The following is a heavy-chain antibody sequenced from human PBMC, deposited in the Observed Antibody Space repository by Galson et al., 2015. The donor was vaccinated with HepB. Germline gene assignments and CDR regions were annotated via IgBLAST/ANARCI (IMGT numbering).Heavy chain of an antibody. J-gene: IGHJ6*02. CDR3: ARSWVICGGDCYSYGMDV. V-gene: IGHV3-74*01. CDR2: INSDGSST. D-gene: IGHD2-21*01. Sequence: SLRLSCAASGFTFSSYWMHWVRQAPGKGLVWVSRINSDGSSTSYADSVKGRFTISRDNAKNTLYLQMNSLRAEDTAGYYCARSWVICGGDCYSYGMDVWGQGTTVTVSS. CDR1: GFTFSSYW.